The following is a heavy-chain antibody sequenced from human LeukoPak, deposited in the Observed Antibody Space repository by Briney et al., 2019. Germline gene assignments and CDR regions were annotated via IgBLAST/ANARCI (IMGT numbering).Heavy chain of an antibody. D-gene: IGHD1-26*01. CDR2: IYHSGTT. Sequence: PSETLSLTCTVSGGSMSSGDYYWRWLRQPPGTGLEWMGYIYHSGTTYYNPSLKSRITISVDTPKNQFSLRLTSVTAADTAVYYCATGRFYFDYWGQGTLVTVSS. V-gene: IGHV4-30-4*08. J-gene: IGHJ4*02. CDR1: GGSMSSGDYY. CDR3: ATGRFYFDY.